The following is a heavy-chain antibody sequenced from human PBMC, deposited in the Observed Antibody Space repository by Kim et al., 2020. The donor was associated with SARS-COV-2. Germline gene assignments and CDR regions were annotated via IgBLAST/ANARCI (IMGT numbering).Heavy chain of an antibody. D-gene: IGHD1-26*01. CDR3: AKDQSGNYYYYSGMDV. CDR1: GFRFSSHA. Sequence: GSLRLSFVASGFRFSSHAMTWVRQAPGKGLERVSIISGGGDTIYYADSVKGRFTVSRDNSKNTLYLQMNSLRAEYTALYFCAKDQSGNYYYYSGMDVWGPGTTVTVSS. V-gene: IGHV3-23*01. CDR2: ISGGGDTI. J-gene: IGHJ6*02.